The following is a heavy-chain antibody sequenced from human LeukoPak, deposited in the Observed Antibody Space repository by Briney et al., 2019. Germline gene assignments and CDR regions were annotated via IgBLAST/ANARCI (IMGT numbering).Heavy chain of an antibody. J-gene: IGHJ6*03. Sequence: GGSLRLSCAPSGFTFSRYSLSWVRQAPGAGREWVSSITSSGSHAFYADSVKGRFTISRDNSKYTLYLQMNSLRAEDTAVYYCAKGAVEVPAAIPDYYYYYMDVWGKGTTVTVSS. CDR3: AKGAVEVPAAIPDYYYYYMDV. CDR2: ITSSGSHA. D-gene: IGHD2-2*02. V-gene: IGHV3-21*01. CDR1: GFTFSRYS.